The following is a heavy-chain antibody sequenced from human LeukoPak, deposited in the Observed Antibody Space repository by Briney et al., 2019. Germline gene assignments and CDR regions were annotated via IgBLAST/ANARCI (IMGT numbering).Heavy chain of an antibody. V-gene: IGHV3-30*04. CDR1: GFTFSSYA. CDR3: ARDSPLYSSSWYGMDV. D-gene: IGHD6-13*01. J-gene: IGHJ6*02. CDR2: ISYDGSNK. Sequence: GRSLRLSCAASGFTFSSYAMHWVRQAPGKGLECVAVISYDGSNKYYADSVKGRFTISRDNSKNTLYLQMNSLRAEDTAVYYCARDSPLYSSSWYGMDVWGQGTTVTDSS.